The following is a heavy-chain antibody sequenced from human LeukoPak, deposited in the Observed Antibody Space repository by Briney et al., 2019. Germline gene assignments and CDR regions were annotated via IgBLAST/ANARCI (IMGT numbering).Heavy chain of an antibody. D-gene: IGHD3-3*01. CDR1: GFTFSNYW. Sequence: GGSLRLSCAASGFTFSNYWMYWVRHAPGKGLVWVSQIKSDGNITNYADSVKGRFTISRDNAKNTLFLQMNSLRAEDTAVYYCGRSGDFWSGSGVAYWGQGTLVTVSS. J-gene: IGHJ4*02. V-gene: IGHV3-74*01. CDR3: GRSGDFWSGSGVAY. CDR2: IKSDGNIT.